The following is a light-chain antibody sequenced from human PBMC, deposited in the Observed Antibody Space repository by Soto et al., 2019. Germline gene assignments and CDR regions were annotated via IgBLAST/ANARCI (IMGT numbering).Light chain of an antibody. Sequence: QAVVTQEPSLTVSPGGTVTLTCGSSTGAVTSGHYPYWFQQKPGQAPRTLIYDTSDKHSWTPARFSGSLLGGKAALTLSGAQPEDVAEYYCLLSYSGARAGVVFGGGTKVTVL. CDR2: DTS. J-gene: IGLJ2*01. CDR3: LLSYSGARAGVV. CDR1: TGAVTSGHY. V-gene: IGLV7-46*01.